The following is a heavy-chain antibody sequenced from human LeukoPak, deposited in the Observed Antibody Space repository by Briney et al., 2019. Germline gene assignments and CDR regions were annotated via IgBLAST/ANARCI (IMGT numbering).Heavy chain of an antibody. Sequence: GGSLRLSCAASGFTFSDYYMSWIRQAPGKGLEWVSSISGSGGNTYNADSVKGRFTISRDNSKNTLYLQMNSLRAEDTAVYYCAKDRRSDGSGSPSGYMDVWGKGTTVTVSS. CDR3: AKDRRSDGSGSPSGYMDV. CDR2: ISGSGGNT. V-gene: IGHV3-23*01. J-gene: IGHJ6*03. CDR1: GFTFSDYY. D-gene: IGHD3-10*01.